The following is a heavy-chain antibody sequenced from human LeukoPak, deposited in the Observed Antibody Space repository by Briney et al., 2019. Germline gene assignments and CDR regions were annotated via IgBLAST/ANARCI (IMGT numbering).Heavy chain of an antibody. Sequence: ASVKVSCKASGYTFTGYYMHWVRQAPGQGLEWMGWINPNSGGTNYAQKFQGRVTMTRDTSISAAYMELSRLRPDDTAVYYCARQYGGGTNDYWGQGTLVTVSS. D-gene: IGHD4-23*01. J-gene: IGHJ4*02. CDR3: ARQYGGGTNDY. CDR2: INPNSGGT. V-gene: IGHV1-2*02. CDR1: GYTFTGYY.